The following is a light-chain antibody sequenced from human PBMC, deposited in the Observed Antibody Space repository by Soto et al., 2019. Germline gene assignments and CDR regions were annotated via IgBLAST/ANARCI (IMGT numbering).Light chain of an antibody. CDR1: QSVSSSY. Sequence: EIVLTQSPGTLSLCQGERATLSCRASQSVSSSYLAWYQQKPGQAPRLLIYGASSRATGIPDRFSGSGSGTDFTLTISRLEPEDFAVYYCQQYGSSPRMYTFGQGTKLEIK. CDR2: GAS. CDR3: QQYGSSPRMYT. J-gene: IGKJ2*01. V-gene: IGKV3-20*01.